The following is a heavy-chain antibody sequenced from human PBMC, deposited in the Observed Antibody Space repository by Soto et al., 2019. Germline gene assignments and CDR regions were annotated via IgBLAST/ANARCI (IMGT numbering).Heavy chain of an antibody. Sequence: PSETLSLTCTVSGGSIGSGDYYWSWIRQPPGKGLECIGYVSHSEGTYYNPSLMSRLIISIDTSTNQFSLNLNSVTAADTAVYYCARADDYTYRFDYWGQGTLVTVSS. CDR2: VSHSEGT. CDR3: ARADDYTYRFDY. V-gene: IGHV4-30-4*01. CDR1: GGSIGSGDYY. D-gene: IGHD4-4*01. J-gene: IGHJ4*02.